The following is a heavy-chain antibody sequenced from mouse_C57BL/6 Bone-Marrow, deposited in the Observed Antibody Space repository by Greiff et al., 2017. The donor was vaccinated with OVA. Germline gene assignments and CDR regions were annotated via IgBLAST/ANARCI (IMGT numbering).Heavy chain of an antibody. CDR1: GYSITSGYY. CDR2: ISYDGSN. V-gene: IGHV3-6*01. Sequence: EVQLVESGPGLVKPSQSLSLTCSVTGYSITSGYYWNWIRQFPGNKLEWMGYISYDGSNNYNPSLKNRISITRDTSKNQFFLKLNSVTTEDTATYYCARGGRPFAYWGQGTLVTVSA. J-gene: IGHJ3*01. CDR3: ARGGRPFAY.